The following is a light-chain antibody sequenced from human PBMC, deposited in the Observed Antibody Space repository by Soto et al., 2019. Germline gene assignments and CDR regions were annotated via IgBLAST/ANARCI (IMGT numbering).Light chain of an antibody. J-gene: IGKJ5*01. CDR2: GAS. V-gene: IGKV3D-20*02. CDR3: QQRSNWPSIT. CDR1: QSIGSSY. Sequence: EVVLTQSPGTLSLSPGERATLSCRASQSIGSSYLAWYQQKPGQAPRLLIYGASNRATGIPARFSGSGSGTDFTLTISSLEPEDFAVYYCQQRSNWPSITFGQGTRLEIK.